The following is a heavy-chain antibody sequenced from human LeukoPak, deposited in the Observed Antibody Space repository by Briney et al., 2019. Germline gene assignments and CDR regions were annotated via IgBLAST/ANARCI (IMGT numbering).Heavy chain of an antibody. J-gene: IGHJ3*02. CDR3: ARDIAPLNSSGWYFSWYAFDI. Sequence: WASVKVSCKASGYTFTSYEINWVRQATGQGLEWMGWMNPNSGDTAYAQKFQGRITMTRSTPISTAYMELSSLRSDDTAVYYCARDIAPLNSSGWYFSWYAFDIWGQGTMVTVSS. D-gene: IGHD6-19*01. CDR2: MNPNSGDT. CDR1: GYTFTSYE. V-gene: IGHV1-8*01.